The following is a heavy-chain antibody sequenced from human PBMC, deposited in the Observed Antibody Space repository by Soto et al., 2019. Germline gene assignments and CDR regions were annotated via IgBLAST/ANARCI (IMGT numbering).Heavy chain of an antibody. V-gene: IGHV5-10-1*01. J-gene: IGHJ3*02. D-gene: IGHD6-6*01. CDR3: ARRWYSSSPPGPLIFVFES. Sequence: GESLKISCKGSGYSFTSYWISWVRQMPGKGLEWMGRIDPSDSYTNYSPSFQGHVTISADKSISTAYLQWSSLKASDTAMYYCARRWYSSSPPGPLIFVFESRGQGTTVTVSS. CDR2: IDPSDSYT. CDR1: GYSFTSYW.